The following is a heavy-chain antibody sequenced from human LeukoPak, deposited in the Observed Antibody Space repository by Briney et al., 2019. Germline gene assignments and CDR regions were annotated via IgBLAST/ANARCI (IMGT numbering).Heavy chain of an antibody. Sequence: GGSLRLSCAASGFTFSSYAMSWVRQAPGKGLEWVSAISGSGGSTYYADSVKGRFTISRDNSKNTLYLQMNSLRAEDTAVYYCAKPLRGGHYGSGDFDYWGQGTLVTVSS. CDR2: ISGSGGST. V-gene: IGHV3-23*01. D-gene: IGHD3-10*01. CDR1: GFTFSSYA. CDR3: AKPLRGGHYGSGDFDY. J-gene: IGHJ4*02.